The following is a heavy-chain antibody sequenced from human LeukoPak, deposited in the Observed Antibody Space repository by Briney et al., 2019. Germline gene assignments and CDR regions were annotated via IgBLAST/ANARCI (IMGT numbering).Heavy chain of an antibody. CDR3: AREVITTSMRSSFYELDY. D-gene: IGHD3-22*01. V-gene: IGHV3-11*01. CDR1: GFTFSDYY. J-gene: IGHJ4*02. CDR2: ISSSGSTI. Sequence: GGSLRLSCAASGFTFSDYYMSWIRQAPGKGLEWVSYISSSGSTIYYADSVKGRFTISRDNAKNSLYLQMNSLRAEDTAVYYCAREVITTSMRSSFYELDYWGQGTLVTVSS.